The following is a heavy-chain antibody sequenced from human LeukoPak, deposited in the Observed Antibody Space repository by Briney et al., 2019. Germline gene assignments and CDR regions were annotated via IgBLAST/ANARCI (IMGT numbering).Heavy chain of an antibody. CDR2: INSGGGNT. V-gene: IGHV3-23*01. CDR1: GLTFSTYA. J-gene: IGHJ6*04. D-gene: IGHD3-10*02. CDR3: AELGITMIGGV. Sequence: GGSLRLSCAASGLTFSTYAMSWVRQAPGRGLEWVSAINSGGGNTHYADSVKGLFTISRDNSRNTLYLQMNSLRAEDTAVYYCAELGITMIGGVWGKGTTVTISS.